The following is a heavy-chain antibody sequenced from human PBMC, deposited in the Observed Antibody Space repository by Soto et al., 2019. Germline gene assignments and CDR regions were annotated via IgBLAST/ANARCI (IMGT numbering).Heavy chain of an antibody. D-gene: IGHD4-17*01. CDR2: INHSGST. CDR3: ARLSATVALDY. CDR1: GGSFSGYC. Sequence: SETLSLTCAVYGGSFSGYCWTWIRQPPGKGLAWIGEINHSGSTNYDPSLRSRVSISVDTSKNQFSLKLSSVTAADTAIYYCARLSATVALDYWGQGILVTVSS. V-gene: IGHV4-34*01. J-gene: IGHJ4*02.